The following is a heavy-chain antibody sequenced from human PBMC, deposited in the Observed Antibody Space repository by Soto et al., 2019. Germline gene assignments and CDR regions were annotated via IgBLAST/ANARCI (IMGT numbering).Heavy chain of an antibody. Sequence: GGSLRLSCAASGFTFSNAWMSWVRQAPGKGLEWVGRIKSKTDGGTTDYAAPVKGRFTISRDDSKNTLYLQMNSLKTEDTAVYYCTTGAAPPYYDISTDYYPRFDYWGQGTLVTVSS. V-gene: IGHV3-15*01. CDR1: GFTFSNAW. CDR2: IKSKTDGGTT. J-gene: IGHJ4*02. CDR3: TTGAAPPYYDISTDYYPRFDY. D-gene: IGHD3-9*01.